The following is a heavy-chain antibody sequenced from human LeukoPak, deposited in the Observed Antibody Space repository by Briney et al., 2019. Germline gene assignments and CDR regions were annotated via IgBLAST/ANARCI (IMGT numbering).Heavy chain of an antibody. CDR3: TTDSPYYYYGMDV. CDR1: GFTFSNAW. J-gene: IGHJ6*04. CDR2: IKSKTDGGTT. Sequence: PGGSLRLSCAASGFTFSNAWMSWVRQAPGKGLEWVGRIKSKTDGGTTDYAAPVKGRFTISRDDSKNTLYLQMNSLKTEDTAVYYCTTDSPYYYYGMDVWDKGTTVTVSS. V-gene: IGHV3-15*01.